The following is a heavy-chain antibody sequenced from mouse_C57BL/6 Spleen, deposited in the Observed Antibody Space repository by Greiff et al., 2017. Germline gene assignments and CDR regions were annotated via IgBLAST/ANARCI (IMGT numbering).Heavy chain of an antibody. CDR1: GFTFSSYA. J-gene: IGHJ4*01. Sequence: EVQLQESGGGLVKPGGSLKLSCAASGFTFSSYAMSWVRQTPEKRLEWVATISDGGSYTYYPDNVKGRFTISRDNAKNNLYLQMSHLKSEDTAMYYCARTSGSSYAMDYWGQGTSVTVSS. CDR3: ARTSGSSYAMDY. D-gene: IGHD1-1*01. V-gene: IGHV5-4*01. CDR2: ISDGGSYT.